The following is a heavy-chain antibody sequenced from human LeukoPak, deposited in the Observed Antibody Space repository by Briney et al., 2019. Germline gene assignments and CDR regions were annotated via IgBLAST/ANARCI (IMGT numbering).Heavy chain of an antibody. J-gene: IGHJ4*02. CDR3: ARKTYPLLSYSNPTEY. CDR1: GGSISSGDYY. Sequence: PSETLSLTCTVSGGSISSGDYYWSWIRQPPGKGLEWIGYIYYSGSTYYNPSLKSRVTISLDTSKNQFSLKLSSVTAADTAVYYCARKTYPLLSYSNPTEYWGQGTLVTVSS. D-gene: IGHD4-4*01. V-gene: IGHV4-30-4*01. CDR2: IYYSGST.